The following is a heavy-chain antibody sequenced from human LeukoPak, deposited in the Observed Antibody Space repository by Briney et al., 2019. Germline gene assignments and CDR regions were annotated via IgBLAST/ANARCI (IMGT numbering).Heavy chain of an antibody. CDR3: ARDLGGGSSSG. Sequence: GGSLRLSCAASGFTFSSYSMNWVRQAPGKGLEWVSYISSSSSTIYYADSVKGRFTISRDNAKNSLYLQMNSLRAEDTAVYYCARDLGGGSSSGWGQGTLVTVSS. CDR1: GFTFSSYS. V-gene: IGHV3-48*04. CDR2: ISSSSSTI. D-gene: IGHD2-15*01. J-gene: IGHJ4*02.